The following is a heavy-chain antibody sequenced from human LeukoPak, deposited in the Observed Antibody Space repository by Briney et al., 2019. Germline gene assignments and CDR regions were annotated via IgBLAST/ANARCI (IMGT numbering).Heavy chain of an antibody. CDR3: VRGDKRED. V-gene: IGHV3-21*04. Sequence: GGCLRLSCAASGFTFSSSTMNGVRQAAGKGLEGVSSINSGGTTTHYADSLKGRFTISRDNAKNSLYLQMSSLRADDTDIYYCVRGDKREDWGQGPLVTVSS. CDR1: GFTFSSST. D-gene: IGHD1-26*01. CDR2: INSGGTTT. J-gene: IGHJ4*02.